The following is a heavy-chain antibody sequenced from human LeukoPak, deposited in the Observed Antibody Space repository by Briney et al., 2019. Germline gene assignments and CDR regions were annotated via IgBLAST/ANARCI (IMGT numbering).Heavy chain of an antibody. CDR3: ARRDYYDSSGFGN. CDR2: INHSGST. V-gene: IGHV4-34*01. Sequence: SETPSLTCAGYGGSFSGYYWSWIRQPPGKGLEWIGEINHSGSTNYNPSLKSRVTISVDTSKNQFSLKLSAVTAADTAVYYCARRDYYDSSGFGNWGQGTLVTVSS. D-gene: IGHD3-22*01. CDR1: GGSFSGYY. J-gene: IGHJ4*02.